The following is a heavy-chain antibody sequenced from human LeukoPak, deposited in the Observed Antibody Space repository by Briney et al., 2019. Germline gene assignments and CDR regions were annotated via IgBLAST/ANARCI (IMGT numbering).Heavy chain of an antibody. CDR1: GGSFSGYY. CDR2: INHSGST. D-gene: IGHD2-2*01. V-gene: IGHV4-34*01. CDR3: ARRLGYCSSTSCYSPRLWYYYYYMDV. Sequence: SETLSLTCAVYGGSFSGYYWSWIRQPPGKGLEWIGEINHSGSTNYNPSLKSRVTISVDTSKNQFSLKLSSVTAADTAVYYCARRLGYCSSTSCYSPRLWYYYYYMDVWGKGTTVTISS. J-gene: IGHJ6*03.